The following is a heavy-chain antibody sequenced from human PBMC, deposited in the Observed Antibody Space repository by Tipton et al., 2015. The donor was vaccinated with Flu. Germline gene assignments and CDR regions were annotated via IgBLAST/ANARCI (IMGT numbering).Heavy chain of an antibody. Sequence: SLRLSCAASGFTFSDYYMSWIRQAPGKGLEWVSYISSSGSTIYYADSVKGRFTISRDNAKNSLYLQMNSLRAEDTAVYYCARDRSLSGYDSYGMDVWGQGTTVTVSS. J-gene: IGHJ6*02. D-gene: IGHD5-12*01. V-gene: IGHV3-11*01. CDR2: ISSSGSTI. CDR1: GFTFSDYY. CDR3: ARDRSLSGYDSYGMDV.